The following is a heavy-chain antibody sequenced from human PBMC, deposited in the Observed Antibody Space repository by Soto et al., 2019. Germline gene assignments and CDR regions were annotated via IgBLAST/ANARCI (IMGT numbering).Heavy chain of an antibody. Sequence: GASVKVSCKXSGYTFTSYDINWVRQATGQGLEWMGWMNPNSGNTGYAQKFQGRVTMTRNTSISTAYMELSSLRSEDTAVYYCATRLGYCSGGSCRTHYYYGMDVWGQGTTVTVSS. CDR2: MNPNSGNT. J-gene: IGHJ6*02. CDR1: GYTFTSYD. V-gene: IGHV1-8*01. CDR3: ATRLGYCSGGSCRTHYYYGMDV. D-gene: IGHD2-15*01.